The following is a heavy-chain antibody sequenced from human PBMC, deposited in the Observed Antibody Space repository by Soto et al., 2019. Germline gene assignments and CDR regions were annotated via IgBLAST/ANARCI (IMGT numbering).Heavy chain of an antibody. V-gene: IGHV3-66*01. Sequence: EVQLVESGGGLVQPGGSLRLSCTASGFIVSDTYVNWVRQAPGKGLEWVSVISNRGDTHYADSVGGRFSLSRDIYDNTLHRKMNTLRVEDTAVYYCAREPRYCRGGSCSITGDAYDIWGQGTMVTVSS. D-gene: IGHD2-15*01. CDR3: AREPRYCRGGSCSITGDAYDI. CDR1: GFIVSDTY. CDR2: ISNRGDT. J-gene: IGHJ3*02.